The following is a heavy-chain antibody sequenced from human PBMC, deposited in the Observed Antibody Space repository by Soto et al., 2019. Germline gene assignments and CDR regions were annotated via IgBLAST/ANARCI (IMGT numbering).Heavy chain of an antibody. J-gene: IGHJ6*02. D-gene: IGHD2-2*01. V-gene: IGHV3-33*01. CDR2: IWFDGSKK. CDR1: GFTFRSYG. Sequence: QMQLVESGGGVVQPGRSLRLSCAASGFTFRSYGIHWVRQAPGKGLEWVALIWFDGSKKYYVDSVKGRFAVSRDNSKNTLYLPMNRLRVEDTAVYYCARDRLVPYGYGMDVWGQGTTVTVSS. CDR3: ARDRLVPYGYGMDV.